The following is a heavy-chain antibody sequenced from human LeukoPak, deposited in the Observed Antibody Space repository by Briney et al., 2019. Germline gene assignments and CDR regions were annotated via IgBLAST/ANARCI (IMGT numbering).Heavy chain of an antibody. CDR2: IYYSGNT. CDR1: GGSISSYY. CDR3: ARVDYYDSSGYYRGGYYFDY. D-gene: IGHD3-22*01. V-gene: IGHV4-59*01. Sequence: SETLSLTCTVSGGSISSYYWSWIRQPPGKKLEWIGYIYYSGNTNYNPSLKSRVTMSVDTSKNQFSLKLSSVTTADTAVYYCARVDYYDSSGYYRGGYYFDYWGQGTLVTVSS. J-gene: IGHJ4*02.